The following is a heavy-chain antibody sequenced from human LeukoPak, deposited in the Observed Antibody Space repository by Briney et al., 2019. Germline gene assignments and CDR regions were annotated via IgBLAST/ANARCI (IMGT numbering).Heavy chain of an antibody. V-gene: IGHV4-30-4*08. Sequence: SETLSLTCTVSGGSISSGDYYWSWIRQPPGKGLEWIGYIYYSGSTYYNPSLKSRVTISVDTSKNQFSLKLSSVTAADTAVYYCARTLHYYDSCWDYWGQGTLVTVSS. CDR2: IYYSGST. CDR1: GGSISSGDYY. CDR3: ARTLHYYDSCWDY. J-gene: IGHJ4*02. D-gene: IGHD3-22*01.